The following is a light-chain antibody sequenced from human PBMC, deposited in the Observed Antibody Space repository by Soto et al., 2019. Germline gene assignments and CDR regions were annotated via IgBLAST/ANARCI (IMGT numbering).Light chain of an antibody. V-gene: IGLV2-11*01. Sequence: QSVLTQPRSVSESPGQSVTISCTGTSSDVGDYDYVSWYQQHPGKVPKLMIYDVNKRPSGVPHRFSGSKSGKTAFLTISGLQAEDEADYYCLSFAGSYEVFGGGTKLTVL. CDR1: SSDVGDYDY. CDR2: DVN. CDR3: LSFAGSYEV. J-gene: IGLJ2*01.